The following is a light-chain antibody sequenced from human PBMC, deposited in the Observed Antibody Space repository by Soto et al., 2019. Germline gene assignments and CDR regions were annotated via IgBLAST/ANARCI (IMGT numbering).Light chain of an antibody. V-gene: IGKV3-20*01. CDR2: GTS. CDR3: QQYGSSWT. J-gene: IGKJ1*01. Sequence: NVLTQSPGTLSLSPGERATLACRASQSVSSRYLAWYQQTPGQAPRLLIYGTSHRATGIPDRFSGSGSGTDFTLTINRLEPEDFAVYYCQQYGSSWTFGQGTKVDI. CDR1: QSVSSRY.